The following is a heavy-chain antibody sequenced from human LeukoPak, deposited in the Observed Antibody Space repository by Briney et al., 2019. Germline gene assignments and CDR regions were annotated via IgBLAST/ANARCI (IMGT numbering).Heavy chain of an antibody. Sequence: GGSLRLSCAASGFTFSSYWMHWVRQAPGKGLVWVSSISSSSSYIYYADSVKGRFTISRDNAKNSLYLQMNSLRAEDTAVYYCARGGSSWYGLYFDYWGQGTLVTVSP. CDR2: ISSSSSYI. CDR1: GFTFSSYW. D-gene: IGHD6-13*01. V-gene: IGHV3-21*01. CDR3: ARGGSSWYGLYFDY. J-gene: IGHJ4*02.